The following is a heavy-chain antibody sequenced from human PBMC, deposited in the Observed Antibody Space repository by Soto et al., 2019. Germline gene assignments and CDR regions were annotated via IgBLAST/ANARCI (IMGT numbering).Heavy chain of an antibody. V-gene: IGHV4-4*02. CDR1: SGSISSSNW. CDR2: IYHSGST. CDR3: ARDGGVVSHARGWFDP. D-gene: IGHD2-15*01. J-gene: IGHJ5*02. Sequence: PSETLSLTCAVSSGSISSSNWWSWVRQPPGKGLEWIGEIYHSGSTNYNPSLKSRVTISVDKSKNQFSLKLSSVTAADTAVYYCARDGGVVSHARGWFDPWGQGTLVTVSS.